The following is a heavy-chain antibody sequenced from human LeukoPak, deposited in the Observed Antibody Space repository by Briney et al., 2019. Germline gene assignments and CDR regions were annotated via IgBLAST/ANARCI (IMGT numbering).Heavy chain of an antibody. D-gene: IGHD3-16*01. CDR2: ISDSGDKI. J-gene: IGHJ4*02. V-gene: IGHV3-23*01. CDR3: AKRDTFGGLTVIDSFLVDY. CDR1: GFSFNNYA. Sequence: GGSLRLSCAASGFSFNNYAMSWVRQAPGKGLEWVSSISDSGDKIYYAGSVKGRFTISRDNSKNALFLQMNSLRAEDTAVYYCAKRDTFGGLTVIDSFLVDYWGQGTLVTVSS.